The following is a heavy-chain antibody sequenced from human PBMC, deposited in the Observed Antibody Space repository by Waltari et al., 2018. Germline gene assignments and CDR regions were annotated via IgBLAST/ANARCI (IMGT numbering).Heavy chain of an antibody. CDR2: LYHTGTT. CDR3: TRESEYRGSV. Sequence: QVQLRESGPGLVKPSETLSLTCAVSGYSIGSGSYWGWIRQPPGKGLEWIGTLYHTGTTFYNPSLRSRVTISVDTSKNQFSLKLTSVTAADTAVYYCTRESEYRGSVWGQGTLVTVSS. J-gene: IGHJ4*02. D-gene: IGHD5-12*01. V-gene: IGHV4-38-2*02. CDR1: GYSIGSGSY.